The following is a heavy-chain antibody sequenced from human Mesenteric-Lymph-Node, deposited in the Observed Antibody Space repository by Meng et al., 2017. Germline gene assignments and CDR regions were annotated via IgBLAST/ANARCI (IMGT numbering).Heavy chain of an antibody. CDR1: GDSVSSNSAA. V-gene: IGHV6-1*01. J-gene: IGHJ4*02. CDR2: TYYRSKWYN. CDR3: ARDLHCSGGSCYYFDY. D-gene: IGHD2-15*01. Sequence: SQTLSLTCAISGDSVSSNSAAWNWIRQSPSRGLEWLGRTYYRSKWYNDYAVSVKSRITINPDPSKNQFSLQLNSVTPEDTAVYYCARDLHCSGGSCYYFDYWGQGTLVTVSS.